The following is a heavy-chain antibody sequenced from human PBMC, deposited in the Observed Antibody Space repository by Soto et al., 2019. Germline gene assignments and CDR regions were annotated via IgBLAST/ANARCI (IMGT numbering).Heavy chain of an antibody. CDR3: TRDVWSGFYKWFDL. CDR2: IFRSGST. D-gene: IGHD3-3*01. CDR1: SGSISNGDW. Sequence: QVYLQESGPGLVKPSGTLSLTCTVSSGSISNGDWWSWVRQPPGKGLEWIGEIFRSGSTDYNPSLKNRATISIDKSKNQIFLKLSSVNAADTAVYYCTRDVWSGFYKWFDLWGQGTLVTVSS. J-gene: IGHJ5*02. V-gene: IGHV4-4*02.